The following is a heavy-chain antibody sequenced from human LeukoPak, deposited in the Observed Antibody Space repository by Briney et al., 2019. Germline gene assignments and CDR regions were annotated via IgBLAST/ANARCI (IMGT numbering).Heavy chain of an antibody. V-gene: IGHV1-69*04. Sequence: SVKDSCKASGGTFSSYAIRWVRQAPGQGLEWMGRIIPILGIANYAQKFQGRVTITADKSTSTAYMELSSLRSEDTAVYYCAIVPYYYDSSGYYFVYWGQGTLVTVSS. CDR2: IIPILGIA. D-gene: IGHD3-22*01. CDR3: AIVPYYYDSSGYYFVY. J-gene: IGHJ4*02. CDR1: GGTFSSYA.